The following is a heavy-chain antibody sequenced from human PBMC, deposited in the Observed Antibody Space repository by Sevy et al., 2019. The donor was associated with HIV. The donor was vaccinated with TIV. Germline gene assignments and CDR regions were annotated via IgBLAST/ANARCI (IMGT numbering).Heavy chain of an antibody. CDR2: IYYSGST. CDR3: ARQRGKNYYFDY. Sequence: SETLSLTCTVSGGSISSSSYYWGWIRQPPGKGLEWIGSIYYSGSTYYNPSLKSLLTISVDTYKNQFSLKLSSVTAADKAVYYCARQRGKNYYFDYWGQGTLVTVSS. V-gene: IGHV4-39*01. CDR1: GGSISSSSYY. J-gene: IGHJ4*02.